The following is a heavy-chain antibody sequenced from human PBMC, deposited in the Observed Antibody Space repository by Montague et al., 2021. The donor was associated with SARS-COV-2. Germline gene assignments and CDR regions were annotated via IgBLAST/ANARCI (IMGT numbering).Heavy chain of an antibody. Sequence: SETLSLTCTVSGGSISSFYWSWFRQPPGKGLEWIGYISDSGSTNYNPSLTSRVTMSVDTSKNQFSLEVNSVTAADTAVDYCARHYSATLPAVYWGQGTLVTGSS. V-gene: IGHV4-59*08. J-gene: IGHJ4*02. CDR1: GGSISSFY. CDR3: ARHYSATLPAVY. D-gene: IGHD2-15*01. CDR2: ISDSGST.